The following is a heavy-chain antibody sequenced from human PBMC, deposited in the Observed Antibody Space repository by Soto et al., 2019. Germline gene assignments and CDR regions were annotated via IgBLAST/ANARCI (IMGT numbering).Heavy chain of an antibody. Sequence: EVPLVESGGGLVQPGGSLRLSCVASKFTFSSYWMSWVRQAPGEGLEWVANINQDGTENYYVDSVKGRFTISRDNAKNSLYLQMDSLRVEDTAVYYCASEYGDVLKFFDFWGQGTLVTVSS. CDR2: INQDGTEN. D-gene: IGHD2-21*02. CDR3: ASEYGDVLKFFDF. J-gene: IGHJ4*02. CDR1: KFTFSSYW. V-gene: IGHV3-7*01.